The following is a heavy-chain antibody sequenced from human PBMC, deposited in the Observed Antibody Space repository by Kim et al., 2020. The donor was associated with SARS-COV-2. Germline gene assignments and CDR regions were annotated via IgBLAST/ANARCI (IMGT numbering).Heavy chain of an antibody. CDR2: ISYDGSNK. J-gene: IGHJ6*02. D-gene: IGHD3-10*01. V-gene: IGHV3-30*04. Sequence: GGSLRLSCAASGFTFSSYAMHWVRQAPGKGLEWVAVISYDGSNKYYADSVKGRFTISRDNSKNTLYLQMNSLRAEDTAVYYCARDPRFSGGMDVWGQGTTVTVSS. CDR1: GFTFSSYA. CDR3: ARDPRFSGGMDV.